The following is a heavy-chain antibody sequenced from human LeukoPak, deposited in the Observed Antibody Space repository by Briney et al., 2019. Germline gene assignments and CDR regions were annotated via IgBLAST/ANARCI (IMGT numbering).Heavy chain of an antibody. D-gene: IGHD3-3*01. J-gene: IGHJ4*02. V-gene: IGHV4-31*03. CDR3: ARIDFWSGYYLDY. Sequence: SQTLSLTCTVSGGSISSGGYYWNWIRQHPGKGLEWIGYIYYSVSTYYNPSLKSRVTISVDTSKNQFSLKLSSVTAADTAEYYCARIDFWSGYYLDYWGQGTLVTVSS. CDR1: GGSISSGGYY. CDR2: IYYSVST.